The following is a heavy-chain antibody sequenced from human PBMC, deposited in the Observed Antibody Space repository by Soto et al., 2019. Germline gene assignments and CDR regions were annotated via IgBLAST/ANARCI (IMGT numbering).Heavy chain of an antibody. Sequence: GASVKVSCKASGYTFTSYGISRVRQAPGQGHERMGWISAYNGNTNYAQKLQGRVTMTTDTSTSKAYMELRSLRSDDTAVYYCARDGALAAADDYWGQGTLVTVSS. J-gene: IGHJ4*02. CDR1: GYTFTSYG. CDR3: ARDGALAAADDY. CDR2: ISAYNGNT. V-gene: IGHV1-18*01. D-gene: IGHD6-13*01.